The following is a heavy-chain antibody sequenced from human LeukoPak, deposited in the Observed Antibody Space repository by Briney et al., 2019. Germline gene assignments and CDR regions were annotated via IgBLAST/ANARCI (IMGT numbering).Heavy chain of an antibody. V-gene: IGHV4-59*10. J-gene: IGHJ5*02. CDR2: IYTTGST. D-gene: IGHD3-10*01. Sequence: SETLSLTCAVYGGSFSGYYWSWIRQPAGKGLEWIGHIYTTGSTNYNPSLKSRVTISLDTSENQFSLKLSSVTAADTAVYYCARGAYFYGSGINWFDPWGQGTLITVSS. CDR3: ARGAYFYGSGINWFDP. CDR1: GGSFSGYY.